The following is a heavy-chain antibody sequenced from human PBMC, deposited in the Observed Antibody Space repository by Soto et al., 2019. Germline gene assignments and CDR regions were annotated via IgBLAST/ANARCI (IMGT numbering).Heavy chain of an antibody. J-gene: IGHJ6*04. CDR1: GFTFNNYG. Sequence: QVQLVESGGGVVQPGRSLRLSCAASGFTFNNYGMHWVRQAPGKGLEWLAVIWNDGSNNYYANSVKGRFTISRDNSKNTLYLQMNSLRAEDAAVYYCARRQIPPPTRGAANARGGMDVWGKGTTVTVSS. CDR3: ARRQIPPPTRGAANARGGMDV. V-gene: IGHV3-33*01. CDR2: IWNDGSNN. D-gene: IGHD6-25*01.